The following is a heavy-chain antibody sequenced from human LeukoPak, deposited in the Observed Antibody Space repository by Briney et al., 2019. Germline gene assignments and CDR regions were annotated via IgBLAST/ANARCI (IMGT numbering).Heavy chain of an antibody. D-gene: IGHD6-13*01. V-gene: IGHV4-34*01. Sequence: SETLSLTCAVYGGSFSGYYWSWIRQPPGKGLEWIGEINHSGSTNYNPSLKSRVTISVDTSKNQFSLKLSSVTAADTAVYYCASNIGVIAAAGRYYYYYGMDVWGQGTTVTVSS. J-gene: IGHJ6*02. CDR3: ASNIGVIAAAGRYYYYYGMDV. CDR2: INHSGST. CDR1: GGSFSGYY.